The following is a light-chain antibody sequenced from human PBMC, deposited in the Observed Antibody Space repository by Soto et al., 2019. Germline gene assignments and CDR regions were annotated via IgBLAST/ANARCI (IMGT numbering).Light chain of an antibody. V-gene: IGKV1-33*01. CDR1: QDISNY. CDR3: QQFNNLPLT. CDR2: DAS. Sequence: DIQMTQSPSSLSASVGDRVTITCQASQDISNYLNWYQQKPGKAPKILIYDASVLEAGVPSRFSGSGSGTHFTLAISSLQAEDVATYYCQQFNNLPLTFGGGTKVEIK. J-gene: IGKJ4*01.